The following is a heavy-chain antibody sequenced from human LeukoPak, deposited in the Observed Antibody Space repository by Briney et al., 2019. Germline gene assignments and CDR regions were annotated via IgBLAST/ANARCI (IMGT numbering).Heavy chain of an antibody. J-gene: IGHJ4*02. CDR1: GINFRSSG. CDR2: IQNDGSDK. Sequence: GGSLRLSCAASGINFRSSGMHWVRQAPGRGLEWVTFIQNDGSDKYYAASVKGRFTISRDNSKNTVYLHMASLRIEDTAVYYCAKSVSASCYTALDYWGQGTLVTVSS. CDR3: AKSVSASCYTALDY. D-gene: IGHD2-2*01. V-gene: IGHV3-30*02.